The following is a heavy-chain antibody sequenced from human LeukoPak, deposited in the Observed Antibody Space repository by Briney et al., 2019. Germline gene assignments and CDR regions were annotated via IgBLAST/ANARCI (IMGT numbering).Heavy chain of an antibody. J-gene: IGHJ4*02. CDR1: GFTFSSYS. D-gene: IGHD6-19*01. CDR3: ARERKQWLAIDY. Sequence: SGGSLRLSCAASGFTFSSYSMNWVRQAPGKGLEWVSSISSSSSYIYYAGSVKGRFTISRDNAKNSLYLQMSSLRAEDTAVYYCARERKQWLAIDYWGQGTLVTVSS. V-gene: IGHV3-21*01. CDR2: ISSSSSYI.